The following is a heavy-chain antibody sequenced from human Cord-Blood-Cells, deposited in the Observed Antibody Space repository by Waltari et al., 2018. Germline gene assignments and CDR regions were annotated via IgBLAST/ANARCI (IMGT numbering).Heavy chain of an antibody. Sequence: QVQLVQSGAAVKQPGPSVKASCPAPGGTFSRYAIGWVRPAPGQGREWIGGIIPIFGTANYAQKFQGRVTITADKSTSTAYMELSSLRSKDTAVYYCASQGGTNWFDPWGQGTLVTVSS. V-gene: IGHV1-69*06. CDR1: GGTFSRYA. CDR2: IIPIFGTA. J-gene: IGHJ5*02. D-gene: IGHD1-7*01. CDR3: ASQGGTNWFDP.